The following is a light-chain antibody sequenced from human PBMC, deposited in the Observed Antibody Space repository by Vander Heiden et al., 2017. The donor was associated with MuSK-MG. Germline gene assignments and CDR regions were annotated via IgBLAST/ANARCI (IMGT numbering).Light chain of an antibody. V-gene: IGKV4-1*01. CDR1: KSPLYSSNNTTS. Sequence: VVTNSPGSLPVSLGDLATFNYKSGKSPLYSSNNTTSLDWYQQRPAQPPKLLIYCAITREYEVPARFSGSGSWTNFTLTIISRQPEDVAVYYCQQQVRPPRTFGGGTTVEIK. CDR3: QQQVRPPRT. J-gene: IGKJ4*01. CDR2: CAI.